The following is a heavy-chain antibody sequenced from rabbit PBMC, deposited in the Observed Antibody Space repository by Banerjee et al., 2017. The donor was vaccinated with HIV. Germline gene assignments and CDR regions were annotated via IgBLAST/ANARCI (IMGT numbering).Heavy chain of an antibody. CDR3: ARDLAGVTGWNFGL. CDR1: EFSFSSVYW. J-gene: IGHJ4*01. Sequence: QEQLEESGGDLVKPEGSLTLTCTASEFSFSSVYWICWVRQAPGKGLEWIACIDTGSGGSTYYATWAKGRFTISKTSSTTVTLQMTSLTAADTATYFCARDLAGVTGWNFGLWGQGTLVTVS. D-gene: IGHD4-1*01. V-gene: IGHV1S45*01. CDR2: IDTGSGGST.